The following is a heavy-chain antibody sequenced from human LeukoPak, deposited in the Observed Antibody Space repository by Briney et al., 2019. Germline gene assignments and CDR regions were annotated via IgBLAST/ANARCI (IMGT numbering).Heavy chain of an antibody. D-gene: IGHD3-9*01. V-gene: IGHV3-48*04. Sequence: GGSLRLSCAASGFRFSGYSMNWVRQAPGKGLEWVSYISHTGSTMSYADSVKGRFTISRDNARNSLHLQMNSLRAEDTAVYYCAKDLRDHYDILTGYYRDNWFDPWGQGTLVTVSS. J-gene: IGHJ5*02. CDR1: GFRFSGYS. CDR3: AKDLRDHYDILTGYYRDNWFDP. CDR2: ISHTGSTM.